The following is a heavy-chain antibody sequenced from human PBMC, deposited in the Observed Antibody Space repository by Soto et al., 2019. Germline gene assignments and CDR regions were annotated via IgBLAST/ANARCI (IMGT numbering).Heavy chain of an antibody. D-gene: IGHD4-17*01. J-gene: IGHJ2*01. Sequence: QDQLVQSGAEVKKPGSSVKVSCKAFGGPFSSHTFSWVRQAPGQGLEWMGRIITAMGTTTYAQKFQGRVPITADESVTTGYMELNSLRTEDTAVYYCARPDFGDYWYFDLWGRGTLVTVSS. CDR3: ARPDFGDYWYFDL. CDR2: IITAMGTT. V-gene: IGHV1-69*08. CDR1: GGPFSSHT.